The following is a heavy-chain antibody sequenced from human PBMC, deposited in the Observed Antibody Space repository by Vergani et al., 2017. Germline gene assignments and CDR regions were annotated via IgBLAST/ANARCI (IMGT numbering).Heavy chain of an antibody. J-gene: IGHJ3*02. CDR3: VRDQVTMLRGSDALDI. Sequence: VRLVESGGGVVQPGRSLRLSCAASGFTFSSYWMSWVRQAPGQGLEWVGGIRSKAYGQATIYAASVKGRFTISRDDSKSIAYLQMNNLQTEDTAMYYCVRDQVTMLRGSDALDIWGQGTMVTVSS. CDR2: IRSKAYGQAT. CDR1: GFTFSSYW. D-gene: IGHD3-10*01. V-gene: IGHV3-49*04.